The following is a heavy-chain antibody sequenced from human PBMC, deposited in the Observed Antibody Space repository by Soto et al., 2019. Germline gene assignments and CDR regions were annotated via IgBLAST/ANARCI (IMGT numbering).Heavy chain of an antibody. CDR2: IIPIFGTS. V-gene: IGHV1-69*06. J-gene: IGHJ2*01. Sequence: QVQLVQSEAEVRKPGSSVRVSCKPSGGTFSTYPIAWLRQAPGQGLEWMGEIIPIFGTSNSALNLQDRVTLSADRSTNTAYMELICLKSESTAVYYCASEFYPSTWNKTPCFDLWGRGTMVTVSS. CDR3: ASEFYPSTWNKTPCFDL. CDR1: GGTFSTYP. D-gene: IGHD6-13*01.